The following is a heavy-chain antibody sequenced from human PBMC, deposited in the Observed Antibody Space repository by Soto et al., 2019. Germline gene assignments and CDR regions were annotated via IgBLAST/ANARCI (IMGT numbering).Heavy chain of an antibody. Sequence: QVQLVESGGGVVQPGRSLRLSCAASGFTFSSYGMHWVRQAPGKGLEWVAVIWYDGSNKYYADSVKGRFTISRDNSKNTLYLQMNSLRAEDTAVYYCARDLYGGNGVLVDWGQGTLVTVSS. J-gene: IGHJ4*02. V-gene: IGHV3-33*01. CDR2: IWYDGSNK. D-gene: IGHD2-8*01. CDR1: GFTFSSYG. CDR3: ARDLYGGNGVLVD.